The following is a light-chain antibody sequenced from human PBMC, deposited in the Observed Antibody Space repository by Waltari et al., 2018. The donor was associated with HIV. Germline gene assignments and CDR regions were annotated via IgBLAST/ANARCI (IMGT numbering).Light chain of an antibody. CDR1: QAINNH. V-gene: IGKV1-9*01. CDR2: SAS. CDR3: QQRRGYPIT. Sequence: DFQLTQSPSFVSASVGDRITITCRASQAINNHLAWYQQKPGRAPKLLIYSASTLQSGVPSRFSGSGYGTEFTLTTTNLQPEDFATYFCQQRRGYPITFGQGTRL. J-gene: IGKJ5*01.